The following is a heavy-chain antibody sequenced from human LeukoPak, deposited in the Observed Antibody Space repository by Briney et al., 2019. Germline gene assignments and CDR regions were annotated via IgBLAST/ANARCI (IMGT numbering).Heavy chain of an antibody. D-gene: IGHD2-15*01. V-gene: IGHV3-48*02. CDR2: ISSSSSTI. CDR1: GFTFSSYS. J-gene: IGHJ6*02. CDR3: ARRDMTPYYYYGMDV. Sequence: PGGSLRLSCAASGFTFSSYSMNWVRQAPGKGLEWVSYISSSSSTIYYADFVKGRFTISRDNAKNSLYLQMNSLRDEDTAVYYCARRDMTPYYYYGMDVWGQGTTVTVSS.